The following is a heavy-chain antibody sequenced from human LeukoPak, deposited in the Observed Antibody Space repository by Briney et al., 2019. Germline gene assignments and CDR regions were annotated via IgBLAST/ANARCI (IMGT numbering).Heavy chain of an antibody. Sequence: GSLRLSCAASGFTFSSYGMHWVRQAPGKGLEWVAVISYDGSNKYYADSVKGRFTISRDNSKNTLYLQMNSLRAEDTAVYYCAKGAATVSRVGDYWGLGTLVTVSS. V-gene: IGHV3-30*18. CDR2: ISYDGSNK. CDR3: AKGAATVSRVGDY. J-gene: IGHJ4*02. CDR1: GFTFSSYG. D-gene: IGHD2-15*01.